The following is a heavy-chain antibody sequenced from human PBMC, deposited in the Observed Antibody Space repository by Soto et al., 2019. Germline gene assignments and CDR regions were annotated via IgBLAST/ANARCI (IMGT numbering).Heavy chain of an antibody. J-gene: IGHJ4*02. CDR1: GGTFSSYA. Sequence: GASAKVSCKASGGTFSSYAISWVRQAPGQGLEWMGGIIPIFGTANYAQKFQGRVTITADESTSTAYMELSSMRSEDTAVYYCARDGGNYDFDLWGQGTLVTVSS. D-gene: IGHD3-16*01. CDR3: ARDGGNYDFDL. CDR2: IIPIFGTA. V-gene: IGHV1-69*13.